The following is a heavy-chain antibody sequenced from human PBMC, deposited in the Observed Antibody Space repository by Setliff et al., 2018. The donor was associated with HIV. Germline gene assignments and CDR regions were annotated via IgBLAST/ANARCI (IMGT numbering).Heavy chain of an antibody. CDR1: GGSISNSRYY. CDR3: ARRGTHGAFDI. CDR2: IYYSGST. V-gene: IGHV4-39*01. D-gene: IGHD3-10*01. J-gene: IGHJ3*02. Sequence: PSETLSLTCAVSGGSISNSRYYWSWIRQPPGKGLEWIGSIYYSGSTYYNPSLKSRVTISVDTSKNQFSLKLNSVTAADTAVYYCARRGTHGAFDIWGQGTMVTVSS.